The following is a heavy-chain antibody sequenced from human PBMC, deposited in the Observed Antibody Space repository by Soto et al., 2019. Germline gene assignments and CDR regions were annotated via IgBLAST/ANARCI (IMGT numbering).Heavy chain of an antibody. CDR1: GGSIGSSNW. CDR2: IYHSGST. CDR3: ARCYGSGSSYYYYYGMDV. V-gene: IGHV4-4*02. D-gene: IGHD3-10*01. J-gene: IGHJ6*02. Sequence: SETLSLTCAVSGGSIGSSNWWSWVRQPPGKGLEWIGEIYHSGSTNYNPSLKSRVTISVGKSKNQFSLKLSSVTAADTAVYYCARCYGSGSSYYYYYGMDVWGQGTTVTVSS.